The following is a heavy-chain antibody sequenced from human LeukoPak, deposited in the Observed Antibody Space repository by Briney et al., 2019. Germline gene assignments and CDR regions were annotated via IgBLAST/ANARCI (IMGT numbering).Heavy chain of an antibody. CDR2: THYSGST. D-gene: IGHD1-14*01. CDR3: ASRRDYYFDY. V-gene: IGHV4-31*03. Sequence: PSQTLSLTCTVSGGAIGSGFYYWSWIRQLPGKGLQCIGYTHYSGSTYYNPSLRGGVTKSLDTSQNHVSLNLTSVTAADTAVYYCASRRDYYFDYWGQGILVTVSS. J-gene: IGHJ4*02. CDR1: GGAIGSGFYY.